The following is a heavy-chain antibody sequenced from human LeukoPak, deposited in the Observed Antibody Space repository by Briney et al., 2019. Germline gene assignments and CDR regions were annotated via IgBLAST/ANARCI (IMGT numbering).Heavy chain of an antibody. CDR1: GYTFTSYG. J-gene: IGHJ4*02. CDR2: ISAYNGNT. V-gene: IGHV1-18*01. D-gene: IGHD2-15*01. CDR3: ARDPGIKVVAATRLDY. Sequence: GASVKVSCKASGYTFTSYGISWVRQAPGQGLEWMGWISAYNGNTNYAQKPQGRVTMTTDTSTSTAYMELRSLRSDDTAVYYCARDPGIKVVAATRLDYWGQGTLVTVSS.